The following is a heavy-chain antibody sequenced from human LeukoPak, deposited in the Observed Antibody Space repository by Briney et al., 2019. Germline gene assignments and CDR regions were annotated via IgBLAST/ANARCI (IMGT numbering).Heavy chain of an antibody. Sequence: SETLSLTCTVSGGSISSGSYYWSWIRQPPGKGLEWIGRIYTSGSTNYNPSLKSRVTISVDTSKNQFSLKLSSVTAADTAVYYCARTQKPEYYYYYYMDAWGKGTTVTVSS. J-gene: IGHJ6*03. CDR3: ARTQKPEYYYYYYMDA. CDR1: GGSISSGSYY. CDR2: IYTSGST. D-gene: IGHD1-7*01. V-gene: IGHV4-61*02.